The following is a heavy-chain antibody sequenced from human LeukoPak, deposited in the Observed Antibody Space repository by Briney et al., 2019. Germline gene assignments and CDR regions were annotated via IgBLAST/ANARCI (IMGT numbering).Heavy chain of an antibody. CDR1: GFTFSSYA. Sequence: GGSLRLSCAASGFTFSSYAMSWVRQAPGKGLEWVSAISGSGGSTYYADSVKGRFTISRDNSKNTLYLQMNSLRAEDTAVYYCATDLYCSSTSCYMAEYFQHWGQGTLVTVSS. J-gene: IGHJ1*01. V-gene: IGHV3-23*01. D-gene: IGHD2-2*02. CDR2: ISGSGGST. CDR3: ATDLYCSSTSCYMAEYFQH.